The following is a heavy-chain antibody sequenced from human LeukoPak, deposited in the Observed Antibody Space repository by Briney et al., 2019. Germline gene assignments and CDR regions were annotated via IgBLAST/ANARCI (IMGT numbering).Heavy chain of an antibody. CDR1: GFTFSSYG. V-gene: IGHV3-33*01. J-gene: IGHJ6*02. Sequence: PGGSLRLSCAASGFTFSSYGMHWVRQAPGKGLEWVAVIWYDGSNEYYVDSVKGRFTISRDNAKNSLYLQMNSLRAEDTAVYYCAREAVFSAAGTGPTLNYYYYYGMDVWGQGTTVTVSS. CDR3: AREAVFSAAGTGPTLNYYYYYGMDV. CDR2: IWYDGSNE. D-gene: IGHD6-13*01.